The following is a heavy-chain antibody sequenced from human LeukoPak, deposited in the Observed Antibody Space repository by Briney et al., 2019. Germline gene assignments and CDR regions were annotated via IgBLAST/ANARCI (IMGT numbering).Heavy chain of an antibody. V-gene: IGHV3-30-3*01. CDR1: GFTFSSYA. J-gene: IGHJ6*02. CDR2: ISYDGSNK. Sequence: PGGSLRLSCAASGFTFSSYAIHWVRQAPGKGLEWVAVISYDGSNKYYADSVKGRFTISRDNFKNTLYLQMNSLRAEDTALYYCARSGSKDYNYSYGTDVWGQGTTVTVSS. CDR3: ARSGSKDYNYSYGTDV. D-gene: IGHD2-15*01.